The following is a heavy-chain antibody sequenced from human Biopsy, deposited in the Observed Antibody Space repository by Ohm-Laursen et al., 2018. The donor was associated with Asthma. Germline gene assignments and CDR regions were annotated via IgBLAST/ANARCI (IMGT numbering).Heavy chain of an antibody. CDR1: GGSISSYY. V-gene: IGHV4-59*01. CDR3: ARRAPPEIVVPPDGGGMDV. CDR2: IYYIGST. J-gene: IGHJ6*02. D-gene: IGHD2-2*01. Sequence: PSQTLSLTCTVSGGSISSYYWSWIRQPPGKGLEGIGNIYYIGSTNYNPSLKSRVTISVDTSKNQFSLKLSSVTAADTAVYYCARRAPPEIVVPPDGGGMDVWGQGTTVTVSS.